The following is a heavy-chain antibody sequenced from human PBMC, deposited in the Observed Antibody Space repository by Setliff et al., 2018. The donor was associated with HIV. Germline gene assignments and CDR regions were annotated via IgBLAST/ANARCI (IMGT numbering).Heavy chain of an antibody. CDR2: IKTAASVT. V-gene: IGHV3-74*01. CDR1: GFTFSSYR. CDR3: AKDPRAAVATICDY. J-gene: IGHJ4*02. Sequence: GVLRLSCAASGFTFSSYRMHWVRQTPGKGLVWVSRIKTAASVTSYADSVKGRFTISRDNAKNTLYLQMNSLRAEDTAVYYCAKDPRAAVATICDYWGQGTLVTVSS. D-gene: IGHD5-12*01.